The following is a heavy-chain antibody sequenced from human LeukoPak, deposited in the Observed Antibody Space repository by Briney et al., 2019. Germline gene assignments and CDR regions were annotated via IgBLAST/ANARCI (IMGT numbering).Heavy chain of an antibody. V-gene: IGHV3-23*01. J-gene: IGHJ2*01. CDR1: QFTFSNYA. D-gene: IGHD2-15*01. Sequence: TGGSLRLSCAASQFTFSNYAMSWVRQAPGKGLEWVSAISGSGNTTYFGDSVTGRFTISRDNPKTTVYLQMNSLSAEDTAVYYCAKGPAPYCSGGSCYSPHWYFDLWGRGTLVTVSS. CDR3: AKGPAPYCSGGSCYSPHWYFDL. CDR2: ISGSGNTT.